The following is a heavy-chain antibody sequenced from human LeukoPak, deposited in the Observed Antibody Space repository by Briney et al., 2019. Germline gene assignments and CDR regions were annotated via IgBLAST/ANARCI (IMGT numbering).Heavy chain of an antibody. J-gene: IGHJ4*02. D-gene: IGHD5-24*01. V-gene: IGHV3-21*01. CDR3: ARDRWLQSQRYFDY. CDR2: ISTSSSYI. CDR1: GFTFSSYS. Sequence: SGGSLRLSCAASGFTFSSYSMNWVRQAPGKGLEWVSSISTSSSYIYYADSVKGRFTISRDNAKNSLYVQMDSLRAEDTAVYYCARDRWLQSQRYFDYWGQGILVTVSS.